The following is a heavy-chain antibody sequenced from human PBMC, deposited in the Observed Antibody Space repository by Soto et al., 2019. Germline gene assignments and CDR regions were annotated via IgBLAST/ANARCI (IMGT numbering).Heavy chain of an antibody. V-gene: IGHV3-23*01. D-gene: IGHD4-17*01. CDR2: ISANGGST. CDR1: GFTFSNYA. CDR3: AKVDRTTVASYYFDF. Sequence: XGSLRLYCAASGFTFSNYAMSWVRQAPGKGLEWVSGISANGGSTYYTDSVKGRFTISRDNSKNTLYLQMNYLRAEDTAVYYCAKVDRTTVASYYFDFWGQGTLVIVSS. J-gene: IGHJ4*02.